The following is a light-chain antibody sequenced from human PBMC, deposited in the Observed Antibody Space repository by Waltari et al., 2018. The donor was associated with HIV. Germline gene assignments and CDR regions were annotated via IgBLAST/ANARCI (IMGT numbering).Light chain of an antibody. Sequence: DIQMTQSPSALSASVGDPVTITCRASRNITVWLAGHQQRPGKGPKLLIYKASRLDSGVPSRFSGSGAETNFTLTISGLQPDDFATYYCQQYSNYLWTFGQGTKVEVK. V-gene: IGKV1-5*03. J-gene: IGKJ1*01. CDR1: RNITVW. CDR3: QQYSNYLWT. CDR2: KAS.